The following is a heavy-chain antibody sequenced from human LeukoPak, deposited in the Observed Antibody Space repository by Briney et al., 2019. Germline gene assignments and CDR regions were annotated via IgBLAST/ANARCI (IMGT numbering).Heavy chain of an antibody. CDR2: ISAGGSYT. Sequence: PGGSLRLSCTASGFTFRSYGMNWIRQAPGKGLEWISSISAGGSYTKYADSVKGRFAVSRDNSKNSLHLQMDSLRAEDTALYYCASNGPTDWGQGTLVIVSS. CDR3: ASNGPTD. CDR1: GFTFRSYG. J-gene: IGHJ4*02. D-gene: IGHD4-11*01. V-gene: IGHV3-21*01.